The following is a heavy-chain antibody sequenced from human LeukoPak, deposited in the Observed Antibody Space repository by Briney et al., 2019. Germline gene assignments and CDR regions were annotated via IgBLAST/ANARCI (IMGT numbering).Heavy chain of an antibody. CDR2: ISGSGGST. CDR1: GFTFSSYG. J-gene: IGHJ6*03. Sequence: PGGSLRFACAASGFTFSSYGMSWVRQAPGKGLEWVSAISGSGGSTYYADSVKGRFTISRDNSKNTLYLQMNSLRAEDTAVYYCATLWFAELFYYYYYYMDVWGKGTTVTISS. CDR3: ATLWFAELFYYYYYYMDV. D-gene: IGHD3-10*01. V-gene: IGHV3-23*01.